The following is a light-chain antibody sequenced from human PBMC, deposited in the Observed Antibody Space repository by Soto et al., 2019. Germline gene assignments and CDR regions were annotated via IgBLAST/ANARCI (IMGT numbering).Light chain of an antibody. CDR1: QSISSTS. Sequence: EIVLTQSPGTLSLSPGERATLSCRASQSISSTSLAWFQQKLGQAPRLLFFSAVTRATGIPDRFAGSGSGTDFTLTISRLEPEDFAVYYCLLYGTSPWTFGPGTKVDIK. J-gene: IGKJ1*01. V-gene: IGKV3-20*01. CDR2: SAV. CDR3: LLYGTSPWT.